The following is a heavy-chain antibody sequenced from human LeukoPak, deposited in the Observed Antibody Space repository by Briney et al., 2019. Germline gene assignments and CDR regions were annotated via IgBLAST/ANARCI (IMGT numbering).Heavy chain of an antibody. D-gene: IGHD2-2*01. J-gene: IGHJ4*02. Sequence: GESLKISCKGYGYSFSSYWIAWVRQAPGKGLEWMGVIYPRDSRTTYSPSFQGQVTISADKSISTAYLQWSSLKASDTAMYYCARYLSSITSSPNYWGPGTLVTASS. CDR3: ARYLSSITSSPNY. CDR1: GYSFSSYW. V-gene: IGHV5-51*01. CDR2: IYPRDSRT.